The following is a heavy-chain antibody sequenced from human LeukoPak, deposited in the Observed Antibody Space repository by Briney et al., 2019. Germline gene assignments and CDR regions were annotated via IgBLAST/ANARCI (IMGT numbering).Heavy chain of an antibody. D-gene: IGHD5-18*01. Sequence: GGSLRLSCVASGFSFSTYWMSWVRQAPGKRLEWVSVIYSDGSTYYADSVKGRFTISRDNSKNTVYLQMNSLRAEDTAVYYCARDLDSYGSYWGQGTPVTVSS. V-gene: IGHV3-66*01. CDR2: IYSDGST. J-gene: IGHJ4*02. CDR1: GFSFSTYW. CDR3: ARDLDSYGSY.